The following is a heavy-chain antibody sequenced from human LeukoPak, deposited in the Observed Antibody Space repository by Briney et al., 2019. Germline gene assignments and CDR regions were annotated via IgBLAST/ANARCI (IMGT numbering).Heavy chain of an antibody. J-gene: IGHJ4*02. D-gene: IGHD6-19*01. CDR3: ARLSEPTVAVDY. CDR1: GGSISSYY. Sequence: SETLSLTCTVSGGSISSYYWSWIRQPPGKGLEWIGYIYYSGSTNYNPSLKSRVTISVDTSKNQFSLKLSPVTAADTAVYYCARLSEPTVAVDYWGQGTLVTVSS. V-gene: IGHV4-59*08. CDR2: IYYSGST.